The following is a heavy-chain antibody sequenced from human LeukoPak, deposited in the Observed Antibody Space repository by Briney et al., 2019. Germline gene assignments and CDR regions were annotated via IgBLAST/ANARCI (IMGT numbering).Heavy chain of an antibody. CDR2: IYYSGST. CDR3: ARAGIGIEVAGTIHNWFDP. V-gene: IGHV4-30-4*08. CDR1: GGSSSSGDYF. J-gene: IGHJ5*02. D-gene: IGHD6-13*01. Sequence: SETLSLTCTVSGGSSSSGDYFWNWIRQPPGKGLERIGYIYYSGSTYYNPSLKSRVSISVDTSKNQFSLKLSSVTAADTAVYYCARAGIGIEVAGTIHNWFDPWGQGTQVTVSS.